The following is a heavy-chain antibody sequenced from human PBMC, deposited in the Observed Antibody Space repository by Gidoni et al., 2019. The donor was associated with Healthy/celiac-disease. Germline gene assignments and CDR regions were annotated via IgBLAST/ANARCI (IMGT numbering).Heavy chain of an antibody. CDR1: GFTFSSYA. CDR2: IRGSGGST. V-gene: IGHV3-23*01. CDR3: AKPPRGQQLADWYFDL. D-gene: IGHD6-13*01. J-gene: IGHJ2*01. Sequence: EVQLLESGGGLVQPGGSLRLSCAASGFTFSSYAMSWVRQAPGKGLEWVSAIRGSGGSTYYADSVKGRFTISRDNSKNTLYLQMNSLRAEDTAVYYCAKPPRGQQLADWYFDLWGRGTLVTVSS.